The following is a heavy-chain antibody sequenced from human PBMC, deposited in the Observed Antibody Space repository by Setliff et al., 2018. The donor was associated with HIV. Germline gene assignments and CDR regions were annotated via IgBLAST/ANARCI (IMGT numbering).Heavy chain of an antibody. CDR2: INSDGSST. D-gene: IGHD6-6*01. J-gene: IGHJ6*03. Sequence: GGSLRLSCAASGFTFSSYWMHWVRQAPGKGLVWVSRINSDGSSTSYADSVKGRFTISRDNAKNTLYLQMNSLRAEDTAVYYCARDRKFGSSGHYYYYMDIWGQGTPVTVSS. CDR1: GFTFSSYW. CDR3: ARDRKFGSSGHYYYYMDI. V-gene: IGHV3-74*01.